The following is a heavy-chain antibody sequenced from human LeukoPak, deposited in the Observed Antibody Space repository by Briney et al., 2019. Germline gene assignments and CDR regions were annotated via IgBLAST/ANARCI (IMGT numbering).Heavy chain of an antibody. V-gene: IGHV1-2*02. D-gene: IGHD2-21*02. J-gene: IGHJ3*02. CDR2: INPNSGGT. CDR1: GYTFTGQY. Sequence: ASVKVSCKTSGYTFTGQYLHWVRQTPGQGLEWMGWINPNSGGTKSAQKFQGRVIMTRDTSITTAYMELSRLRSDDTAMYYCARTWGLASCAGDCLHDAFDIWGQGTMVTVSS. CDR3: ARTWGLASCAGDCLHDAFDI.